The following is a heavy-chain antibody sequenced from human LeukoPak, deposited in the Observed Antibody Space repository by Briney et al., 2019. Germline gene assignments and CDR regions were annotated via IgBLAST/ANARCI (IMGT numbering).Heavy chain of an antibody. CDR2: SNVGNGNT. J-gene: IGHJ4*02. CDR1: GYTFTTYG. D-gene: IGHD6-19*01. CDR3: ARDSAWLVN. V-gene: IGHV1-3*01. Sequence: ASVKVSCKASGYTFTTYGIHWVRQAPGQRLEWVGWSNVGNGNTKYSEKFQGRVTITRDTSASTAYMELSSLRSEDTAVYYCARDSAWLVNWGQGTLVTVSS.